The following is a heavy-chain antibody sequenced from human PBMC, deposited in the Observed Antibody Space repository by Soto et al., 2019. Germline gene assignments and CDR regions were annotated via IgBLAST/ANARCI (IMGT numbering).Heavy chain of an antibody. CDR2: ISPSTGDT. D-gene: IGHD2-15*01. CDR3: VRCYCSVGSCYTCWHFDL. V-gene: IGHV1-18*01. CDR1: GYTFMNYA. Sequence: QVQLVQSGAAVKEPGASVKLSCQASGYTFMNYAISWVRQAPGQGLEWIGWISPSTGDTDQAQNYQGRVTMTLATSTNTANLELRTLRSDDSAVYYCVRCYCSVGSCYTCWHFDLWGRGTLVTVSS. J-gene: IGHJ2*01.